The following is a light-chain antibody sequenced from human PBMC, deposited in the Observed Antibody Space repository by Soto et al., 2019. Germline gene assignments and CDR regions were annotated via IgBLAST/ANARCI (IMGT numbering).Light chain of an antibody. V-gene: IGKV3-15*01. CDR2: GAS. Sequence: EIVMTQSPATLSVSPGERATLSCRASQSVSSNLAWYQQKPGQAPRLLIYGASTRATGIPARFRGSGSGTEFTLTISSLQSEVFAVYYCQQYNNWPPEITFGPGTKVDIK. CDR1: QSVSSN. CDR3: QQYNNWPPEIT. J-gene: IGKJ3*01.